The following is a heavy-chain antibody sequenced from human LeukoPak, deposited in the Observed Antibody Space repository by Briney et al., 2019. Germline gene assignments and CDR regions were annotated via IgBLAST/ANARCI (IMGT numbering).Heavy chain of an antibody. CDR3: ARGVDYYDSSGYPEYFQH. CDR1: GGTFSSYA. J-gene: IGHJ1*01. D-gene: IGHD3-22*01. CDR2: IIPIFGTA. V-gene: IGHV1-69*05. Sequence: SVKVSCKASGGTFSSYAISWVRQAPGRGLEWMGRIIPIFGTANYAQKFQGRVTITTDESTSTAYMELSSLRSEDTAVYYCARGVDYYDSSGYPEYFQHWGQGTLVTVSS.